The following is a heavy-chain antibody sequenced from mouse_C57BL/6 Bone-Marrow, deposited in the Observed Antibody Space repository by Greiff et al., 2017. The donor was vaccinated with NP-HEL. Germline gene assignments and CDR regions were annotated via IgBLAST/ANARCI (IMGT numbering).Heavy chain of an antibody. CDR3: TTGYGNFDY. J-gene: IGHJ2*01. CDR1: GFNIKDDY. V-gene: IGHV14-4*01. Sequence: EVQLQQSGAELVRPGASVKLSCTASGFNIKDDYMHWVKQRPEQGLEWIGWIDPENGDTEYASKFPGTATITADTSSNTAYLQLSSLASEDTAVYYCTTGYGNFDYWGQGTTLTVSS. D-gene: IGHD2-1*01. CDR2: IDPENGDT.